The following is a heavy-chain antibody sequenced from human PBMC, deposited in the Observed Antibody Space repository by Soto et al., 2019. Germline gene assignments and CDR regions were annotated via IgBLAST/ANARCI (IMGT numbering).Heavy chain of an antibody. Sequence: QVQLQQWGAGLLKPSETLSLTCAVYGGFVSSGSYYWSWIRQPPGKGLEWIGEMSHSGGTHFNPSLKSRVPISVDTSKNQFSLKRSSVTAADPALYYCARVERGTATTVVDAFDIWGPGTMVTVSS. CDR2: MSHSGGT. D-gene: IGHD1-1*01. CDR1: GGFVSSGSYY. J-gene: IGHJ3*02. V-gene: IGHV4-34*01. CDR3: ARVERGTATTVVDAFDI.